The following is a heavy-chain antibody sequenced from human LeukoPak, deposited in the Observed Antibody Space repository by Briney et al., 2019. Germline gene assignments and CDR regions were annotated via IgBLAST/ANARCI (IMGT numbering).Heavy chain of an antibody. V-gene: IGHV1-2*02. Sequence: GASVKVSCKASGYTFTGYYMHWVRQAPGQGLEWMGWINPNSGGTNYAQKFQGRVTMTRDTSISTAYMELSGLGSDDTAVYYCARVFHSGTDAFDIWGQGTMVTVSS. J-gene: IGHJ3*02. CDR2: INPNSGGT. CDR1: GYTFTGYY. CDR3: ARVFHSGTDAFDI. D-gene: IGHD1-26*01.